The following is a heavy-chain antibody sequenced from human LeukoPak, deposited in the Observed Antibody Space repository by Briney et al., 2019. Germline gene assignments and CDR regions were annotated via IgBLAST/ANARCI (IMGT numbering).Heavy chain of an antibody. CDR1: GFTFSSYG. V-gene: IGHV3-23*01. J-gene: IGHJ3*02. CDR3: ARWGVGWLQFSDAFDI. Sequence: GGSLRLSCAASGFTFSSYGMSWVRQAPGKGLEWVSAISGSGSTTYYADSVKGRFTISRDNSKNTLYLQMNSLRAEDTAVYYCARWGVGWLQFSDAFDIWGQGTMVTVSS. CDR2: ISGSGSTT. D-gene: IGHD5-24*01.